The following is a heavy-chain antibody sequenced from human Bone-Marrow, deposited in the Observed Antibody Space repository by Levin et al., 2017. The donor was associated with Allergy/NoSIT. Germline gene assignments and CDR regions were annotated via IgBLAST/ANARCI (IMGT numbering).Heavy chain of an antibody. J-gene: IGHJ4*02. CDR2: ISWSGGRT. CDR3: ARGDEVGAVPGAVDY. V-gene: IGHV3-9*01. CDR1: GFTFDDHG. Sequence: PGGSLRLSCAASGFTFDDHGMHWVRQGPGKGLEWVSGISWSGGRTDYAESVKGRFTISRDNAKKSLYLQMNTLRPEDTALYFCARGDEVGAVPGAVDYWGQGSLVIVSS. D-gene: IGHD6-19*01.